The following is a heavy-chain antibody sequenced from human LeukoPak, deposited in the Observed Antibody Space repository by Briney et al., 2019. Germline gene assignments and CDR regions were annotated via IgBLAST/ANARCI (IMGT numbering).Heavy chain of an antibody. Sequence: GGSLRLSCAASGFTFSSYAMHWVRQAPGKGLEWVAVISYDGSNKYYADSVKGRFTLSRDNSKNTLYLQMNSLRAEDTAVYYCAREEVIIVVVTAIDYWGQGTLVTVSS. D-gene: IGHD2-21*02. CDR1: GFTFSSYA. CDR3: AREEVIIVVVTAIDY. CDR2: ISYDGSNK. J-gene: IGHJ4*02. V-gene: IGHV3-30*04.